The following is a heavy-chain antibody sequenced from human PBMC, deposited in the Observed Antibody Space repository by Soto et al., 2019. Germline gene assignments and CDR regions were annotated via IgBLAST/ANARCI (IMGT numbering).Heavy chain of an antibody. V-gene: IGHV3-33*01. J-gene: IGHJ4*02. CDR1: GFSFSSYG. CDR2: IWYDGSNK. D-gene: IGHD5-12*01. CDR3: ARDDIMGWLIDH. Sequence: QEQLVESGGGVVQPGRSLRLSCAASGFSFSSYGMHWVRQAPGKGLAWVAIIWYDGSNKYYADSVKGRFTISRDNSENTLYLQMNSLRAEDTAVYYCARDDIMGWLIDHWGQGTLVTVSS.